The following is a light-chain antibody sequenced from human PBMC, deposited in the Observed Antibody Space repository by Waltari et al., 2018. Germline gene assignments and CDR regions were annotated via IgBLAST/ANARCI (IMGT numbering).Light chain of an antibody. Sequence: QSVLTQPPSVSAAPGQKVAISCSGTSSNIGLNYFSWYQQFPGTAPKLLIYDNNKRPSGIPDRFSGSKSGTSATLGITGLQTGDEADYYCGTWDSSLSAAVFGGGTKLTVL. J-gene: IGLJ3*02. CDR3: GTWDSSLSAAV. V-gene: IGLV1-51*01. CDR2: DNN. CDR1: SSNIGLNY.